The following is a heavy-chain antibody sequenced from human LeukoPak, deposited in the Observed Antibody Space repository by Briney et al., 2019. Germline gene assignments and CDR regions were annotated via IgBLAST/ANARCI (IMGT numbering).Heavy chain of an antibody. CDR3: ARHRDSSGWYDFDY. V-gene: IGHV4-34*01. CDR1: GGSFSGYY. J-gene: IGHJ4*02. Sequence: SETLSLTCAVYGGSFSGYYWSWIRQPPGKGLEWIGEINHSGSTNYNPSLKSRVSISVDTSKDQFSLKLSSVTAADTAVYYCARHRDSSGWYDFDYWGQGTLVTVSS. D-gene: IGHD6-19*01. CDR2: INHSGST.